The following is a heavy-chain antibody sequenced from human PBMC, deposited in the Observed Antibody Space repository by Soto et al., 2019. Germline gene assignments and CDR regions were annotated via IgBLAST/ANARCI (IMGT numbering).Heavy chain of an antibody. D-gene: IGHD3-10*01. CDR1: GDTFSGYP. CDR2: IISVFGTT. CDR3: ARDGGFGELKY. V-gene: IGHV1-69*18. Sequence: QVQLVQSGAELKKPGSSVNVSCKASGDTFSGYPINWVRQAPGEGLEWMGRIISVFGTTNDAQRFEGRVTVTADESTNTASMALRGLLSEDTAVYYCARDGGFGELKYWGPGTLVTVSS. J-gene: IGHJ4*02.